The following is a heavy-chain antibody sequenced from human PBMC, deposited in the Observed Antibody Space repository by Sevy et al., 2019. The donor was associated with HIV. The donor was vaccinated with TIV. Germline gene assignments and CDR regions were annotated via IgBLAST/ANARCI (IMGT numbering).Heavy chain of an antibody. J-gene: IGHJ3*02. V-gene: IGHV3-49*03. D-gene: IGHD6-19*01. CDR2: IRSKTYGGTT. CDR3: YREGSEGSVAQPDAFDI. Sequence: GGSLRLSCTASGFTFGEYAMSWFRQAPGKGLEWVGFIRSKTYGGTTDYAESVKGRFTISRDDSKSIAYLQMNSLKTEDTAMYYCYREGSEGSVAQPDAFDIWGQRTMVTVSS. CDR1: GFTFGEYA.